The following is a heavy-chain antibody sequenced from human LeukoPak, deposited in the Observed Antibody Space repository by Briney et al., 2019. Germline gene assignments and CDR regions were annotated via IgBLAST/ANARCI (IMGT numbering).Heavy chain of an antibody. CDR1: GFTFSSYW. CDR3: ARYYYTSGPFGY. Sequence: HPGGSLRLSCAASGFTFSSYWMHWVRQAPGKGLEWVSYISSSSNTIYYADSVKGRFTISRDNAKNSLYLQMNSLRDEDTAVYYCARYYYTSGPFGYWGQGTLVTVSS. CDR2: ISSSSNTI. D-gene: IGHD3-10*01. V-gene: IGHV3-48*02. J-gene: IGHJ4*02.